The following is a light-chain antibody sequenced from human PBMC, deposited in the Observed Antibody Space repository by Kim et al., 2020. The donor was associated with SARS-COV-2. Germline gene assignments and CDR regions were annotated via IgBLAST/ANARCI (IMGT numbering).Light chain of an antibody. CDR1: QSVTSN. CDR3: QQYNTWPYT. J-gene: IGKJ2*01. Sequence: EIVMTQSPATLSVSPGERATLSCRASQSVTSNLAWYQQKRGQAPRLLIYGASTGATGIPARFSGSGSGTEFTLTISSLQSEDFAVYYCQQYNTWPYTFGQGTKLEI. CDR2: GAS. V-gene: IGKV3D-15*01.